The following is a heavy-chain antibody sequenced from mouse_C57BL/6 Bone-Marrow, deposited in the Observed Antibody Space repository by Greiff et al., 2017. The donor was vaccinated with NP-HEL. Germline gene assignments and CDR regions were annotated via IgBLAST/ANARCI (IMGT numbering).Heavy chain of an antibody. CDR1: GYTFTDYA. J-gene: IGHJ2*01. CDR3: ARSPYGSSFDY. CDR2: ISTYYGYA. Sequence: QVQLQQSGPELVRPGVSGKISCKGSGYTFTDYALPWVKPSHATSLGGIGVISTYYGYASYNQKFKDKATMTVDKASSTAYMELARLTSEDSAVYYCARSPYGSSFDYWGQGTTLTVSS. V-gene: IGHV1-67*01. D-gene: IGHD1-1*01.